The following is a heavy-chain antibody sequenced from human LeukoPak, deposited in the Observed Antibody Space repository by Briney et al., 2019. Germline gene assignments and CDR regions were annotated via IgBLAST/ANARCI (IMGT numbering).Heavy chain of an antibody. CDR1: GGSISSYY. V-gene: IGHV4-59*01. CDR2: MYNSGSA. J-gene: IGHJ4*02. CDR3: AREGSSGPLDY. D-gene: IGHD6-19*01. Sequence: SETLSLTCTVSGGSISSYYWSWIRQRPGKGLEWIGYMYNSGSANYNPSLKSRVTISVDTSKNQFSLKLSSVTAADTAVYYCAREGSSGPLDYWGQGTLVTVSS.